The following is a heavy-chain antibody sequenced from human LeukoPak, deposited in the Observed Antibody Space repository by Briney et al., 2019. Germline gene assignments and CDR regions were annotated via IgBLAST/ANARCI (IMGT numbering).Heavy chain of an antibody. CDR3: ARQRNFWSGYPFDY. D-gene: IGHD3-3*01. CDR1: GDSISSDKW. V-gene: IGHV4-4*02. CDR2: FHHSVST. Sequence: SGTLSLTCDVSGDSISSDKWWSWVRQPPGKGLEYIGEFHHSVSTNYNPSLKSRLTISVDKSKNQFSLKLSSVTAADTAVYYCARQRNFWSGYPFDYWGQGTLVTVSS. J-gene: IGHJ4*02.